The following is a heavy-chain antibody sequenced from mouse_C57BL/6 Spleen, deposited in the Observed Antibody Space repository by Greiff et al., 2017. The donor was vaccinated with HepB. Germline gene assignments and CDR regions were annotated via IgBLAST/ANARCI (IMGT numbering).Heavy chain of an antibody. CDR2: IHPNSGST. Sequence: QVQLQQPGAELVKPGASVKLSCKASGYTLTSYWMHWVKQRPGQGLEWIGMIHPNSGSTNYNEKFKSKATLTVDKSSSTAYMQLSSLTSEDSAVYYCARTTVDYYAMDYWGQGTSVTVSS. CDR3: ARTTVDYYAMDY. J-gene: IGHJ4*01. CDR1: GYTLTSYW. V-gene: IGHV1-64*01. D-gene: IGHD1-1*01.